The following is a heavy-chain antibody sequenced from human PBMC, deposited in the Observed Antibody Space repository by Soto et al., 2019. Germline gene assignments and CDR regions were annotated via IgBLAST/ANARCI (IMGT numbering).Heavy chain of an antibody. J-gene: IGHJ3*02. V-gene: IGHV4-39*01. CDR1: CGSLSRSCYH. D-gene: IGHD3-10*01. CDR2: IYYSGST. Sequence: PSGTPSPPCTFFCGSLSRSCYHWGLIRQTPGKGLEWIGSIYYSGSTYYNPSLKSRVTISVDTSKNQFSLKLSSVTAADTAVYYCARQVNPWAQGAFDIWGQGTMVTVSS. CDR3: ARQVNPWAQGAFDI.